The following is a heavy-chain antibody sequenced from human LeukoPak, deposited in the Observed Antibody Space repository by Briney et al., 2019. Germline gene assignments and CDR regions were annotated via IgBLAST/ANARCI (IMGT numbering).Heavy chain of an antibody. V-gene: IGHV1-2*02. CDR1: GYTFTGYY. CDR3: ARGQPPYYYYYMDV. Sequence: ASVTVSCKASGYTFTGYYMHWVRQAPGQGLEWMGWINPNSGGTNYAQKFQGRVTMTRDTSISTAYMELSRLRSDDTAVYYCARGQPPYYYYYMDVWGKGTTVTVSS. D-gene: IGHD2-2*01. J-gene: IGHJ6*03. CDR2: INPNSGGT.